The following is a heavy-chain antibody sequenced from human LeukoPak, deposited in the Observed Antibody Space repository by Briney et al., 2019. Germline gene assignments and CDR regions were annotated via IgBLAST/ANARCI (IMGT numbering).Heavy chain of an antibody. J-gene: IGHJ4*02. CDR2: IRHDGNNK. CDR3: AKDGSLYSSSWYLDY. CDR1: GFTFSSYG. D-gene: IGHD6-13*01. V-gene: IGHV3-30*02. Sequence: GGSLRLSCAASGFTFSSYGMHWVRQAPGKGLEGVAFIRHDGNNKYYADSVKGRFTISRDNSKNTLYLQMNSLRAEDTALYYCAKDGSLYSSSWYLDYWGQGTLVTVSS.